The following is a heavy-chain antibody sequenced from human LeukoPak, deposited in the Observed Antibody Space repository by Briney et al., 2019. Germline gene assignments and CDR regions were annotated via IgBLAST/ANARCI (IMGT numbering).Heavy chain of an antibody. Sequence: ASVKVSCKASGYTFTRFYMHWVRQAPGQGLEWMGIINPSVGSTSYTQKFNGRVTVTRDTSTTTVYMELSSLRSEDTAVYYCVRESDSSGYYCPQYYFDYGGQRTPVTVSS. D-gene: IGHD3-22*01. J-gene: IGHJ4*02. CDR2: INPSVGST. CDR1: GYTFTRFY. V-gene: IGHV1-46*01. CDR3: VRESDSSGYYCPQYYFDY.